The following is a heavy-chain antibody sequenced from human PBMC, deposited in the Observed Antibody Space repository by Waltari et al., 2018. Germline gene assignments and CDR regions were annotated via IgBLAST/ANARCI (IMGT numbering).Heavy chain of an antibody. CDR2: ISSSGGST. CDR3: AKDGPRGYSYHYRGDAFDI. D-gene: IGHD5-18*01. J-gene: IGHJ3*02. CDR1: RFTFSSYG. V-gene: IGHV3-23*01. Sequence: EVQLLESGGGLVQPGGSLRLSCAASRFTFSSYGMSWVRQAPGKGLEWVSGISSSGGSTYYADPVKGRLTISRDNSKNTRYLQMNSLRAGDTAVYYCAKDGPRGYSYHYRGDAFDIWGQGTMVTVSS.